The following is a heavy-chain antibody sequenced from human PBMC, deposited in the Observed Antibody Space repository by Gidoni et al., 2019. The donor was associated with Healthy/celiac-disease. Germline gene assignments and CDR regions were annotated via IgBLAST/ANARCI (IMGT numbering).Heavy chain of an antibody. V-gene: IGHV3-23*01. J-gene: IGHJ4*02. Sequence: RFTISRDNSKNTLYLQMNSLRAEDTAVYYCAKDKQLVLGYFDYWGQGTLVTVSS. D-gene: IGHD6-6*01. CDR3: AKDKQLVLGYFDY.